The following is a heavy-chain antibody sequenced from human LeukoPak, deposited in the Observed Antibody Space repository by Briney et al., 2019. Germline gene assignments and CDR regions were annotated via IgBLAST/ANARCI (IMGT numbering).Heavy chain of an antibody. Sequence: SETLSLTCTVPGGSISSYYWSWIRQPPGKGLEWIGYIYYSGSTNYNPSLKSRVTISVDTSKNQFSLKLSSVTAADTAVYYCARTSGSYSLSFDYWGQGTLVTVSS. CDR3: ARTSGSYSLSFDY. J-gene: IGHJ4*02. CDR2: IYYSGST. D-gene: IGHD1-26*01. V-gene: IGHV4-59*08. CDR1: GGSISSYY.